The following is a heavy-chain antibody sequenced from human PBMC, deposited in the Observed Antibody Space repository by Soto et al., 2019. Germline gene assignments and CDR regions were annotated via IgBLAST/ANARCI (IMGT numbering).Heavy chain of an antibody. J-gene: IGHJ5*02. Sequence: EVQLVESGGGLVKPGESLRLSCAASGFTFSTFWMHWVRQAPGQGLVWVARINPDGSNTAYADSVRGRFTISRDNAKNTLYLQMNSLRAEDTAVYYCVKVCITGFDPWGQGTLVTVSS. CDR3: VKVCITGFDP. V-gene: IGHV3-74*01. CDR1: GFTFSTFW. D-gene: IGHD3-10*01. CDR2: INPDGSNT.